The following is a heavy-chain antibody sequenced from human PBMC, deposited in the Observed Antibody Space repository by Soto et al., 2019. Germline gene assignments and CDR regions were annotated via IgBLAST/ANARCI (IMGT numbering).Heavy chain of an antibody. CDR3: AKGFFPKIAAVDAFDI. CDR1: GFTFSSYG. D-gene: IGHD6-6*01. J-gene: IGHJ3*02. Sequence: QVQLVESGGGVVQPGRSLRLSCAASGFTFSSYGMHWVRQAPGKGLEWVAVISYDGSNKYYADSVKGRFTISRDNCKNTLYLQMNILRAEDTAVYYCAKGFFPKIAAVDAFDIWGQGTMVTVSS. V-gene: IGHV3-30*18. CDR2: ISYDGSNK.